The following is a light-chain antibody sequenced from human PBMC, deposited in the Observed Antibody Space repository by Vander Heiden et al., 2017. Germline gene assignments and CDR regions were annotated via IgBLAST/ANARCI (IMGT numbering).Light chain of an antibody. V-gene: IGKV3-11*01. CDR1: QSVSSY. Sequence: IVSPRPPATLSLSPGERATLSCRASQSVSSYLAWYQQKPGQAPRLLIYDASNRATGIPARFSGSGSGTDFTLTISSLEPEDFAVYYCQQRSNWPLTFGGGTKVEIK. CDR2: DAS. J-gene: IGKJ4*01. CDR3: QQRSNWPLT.